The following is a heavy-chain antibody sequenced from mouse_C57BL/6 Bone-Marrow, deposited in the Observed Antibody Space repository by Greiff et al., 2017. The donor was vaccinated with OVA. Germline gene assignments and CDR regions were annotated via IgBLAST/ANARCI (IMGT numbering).Heavy chain of an antibody. V-gene: IGHV1-76*01. CDR3: ARYPSTVVATDYFDY. Sequence: QVQLQQSGAELVRPGASVKLSCKASGYTFTDYYINWVKQRPGQGLEWIARIYPGSGNTYYNEKFKGKATLTAEKSSSTAYMQLSSLTSEDSAVYFCARYPSTVVATDYFDYWGQGTTLTVSS. J-gene: IGHJ2*01. CDR1: GYTFTDYY. CDR2: IYPGSGNT. D-gene: IGHD1-1*01.